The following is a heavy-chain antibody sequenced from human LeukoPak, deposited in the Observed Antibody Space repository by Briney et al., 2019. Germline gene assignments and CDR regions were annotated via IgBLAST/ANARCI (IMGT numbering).Heavy chain of an antibody. CDR1: GGSISRYY. D-gene: IGHD3-9*01. J-gene: IGHJ2*01. CDR3: AGLYYDVLTGRGSWYFDL. V-gene: IGHV4-59*01. CDR2: IHYSGTT. Sequence: SETLSLTCTVSGGSISRYYRSWIRQPPGKGLEWIGYIHYSGTTNYNPSLKSRVTISADTSKNQFSLKLSSVTAADTAVYYCAGLYYDVLTGRGSWYFDLWGRGTLVTVSS.